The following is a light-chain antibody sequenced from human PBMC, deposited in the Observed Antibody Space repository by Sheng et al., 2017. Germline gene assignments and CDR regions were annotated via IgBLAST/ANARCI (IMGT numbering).Light chain of an antibody. CDR2: AAS. Sequence: DIQMTQSPSSLSASVGDRVTITCRASQGISNYLAWYQQKPGKVPKLLIYAASTLQSGVPSRFSGSGFGTDFTLTISSLQPEDVATYYCQKYNSAPRTFGQGTEGEN. J-gene: IGKJ1*01. CDR1: QGISNY. CDR3: QKYNSAPRT. V-gene: IGKV1-27*01.